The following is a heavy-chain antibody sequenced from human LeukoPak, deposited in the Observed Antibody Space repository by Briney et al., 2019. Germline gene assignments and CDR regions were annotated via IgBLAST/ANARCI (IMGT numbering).Heavy chain of an antibody. CDR1: GGSISSSNYY. V-gene: IGHV4-39*07. CDR3: ARDRLYYYGSGPYGMDV. J-gene: IGHJ6*02. Sequence: SETLSLTCTVSGGSISSSNYYWGWIRQPPSNGLEWIGSMYYSGSIFYNPSLKSRVTISINTSKNQFSLKVSSVTAADTAVYYCARDRLYYYGSGPYGMDVWGQGTTVTVSS. D-gene: IGHD3-10*01. CDR2: MYYSGSI.